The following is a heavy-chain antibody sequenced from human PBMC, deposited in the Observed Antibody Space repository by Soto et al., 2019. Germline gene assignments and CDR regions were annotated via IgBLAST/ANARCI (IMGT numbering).Heavy chain of an antibody. Sequence: GGSLRLSCAASGFTFSSYDMHRVRQAPGGGLEWVAVISYDVSNKYYADSVKGRFTISRDNSKNTLYLQMNSLRAEDTAVYYCQKVYYYGSSGYYDYWGQGTLVTVSS. J-gene: IGHJ4*02. V-gene: IGHV3-30-3*01. D-gene: IGHD3-22*01. CDR2: ISYDVSNK. CDR3: QKVYYYGSSGYYDY. CDR1: GFTFSSYD.